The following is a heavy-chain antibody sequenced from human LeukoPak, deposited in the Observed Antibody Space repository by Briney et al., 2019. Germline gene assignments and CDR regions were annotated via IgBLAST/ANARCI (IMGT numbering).Heavy chain of an antibody. D-gene: IGHD2-21*02. Sequence: GGSLRLSCAGFGFTFSSYSMTWVRQAPGKGLEWVSSISPTSTYMYYADSVKGRFTISRDNSKNTLCLQMNSLRAEDTAVYYCAKDLVTWASGNWYFDLWGRGTLVTVSS. J-gene: IGHJ2*01. CDR2: ISPTSTYM. CDR3: AKDLVTWASGNWYFDL. V-gene: IGHV3-21*04. CDR1: GFTFSSYS.